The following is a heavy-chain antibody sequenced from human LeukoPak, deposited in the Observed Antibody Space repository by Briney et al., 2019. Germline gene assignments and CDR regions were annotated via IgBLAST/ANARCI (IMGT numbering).Heavy chain of an antibody. CDR1: GFTLSSHA. D-gene: IGHD3-22*01. CDR3: ARWHRDSSGYYFDY. J-gene: IGHJ4*02. V-gene: IGHV3-30*04. Sequence: PGGSLRLSCAASGFTLSSHAIHWVRQAPGKGLEWVALISYDGNIKYYADSVKGRFTISRDNSKNTLSLQMNSLRPEDTAVYYCARWHRDSSGYYFDYWGQGTLVTVSS. CDR2: ISYDGNIK.